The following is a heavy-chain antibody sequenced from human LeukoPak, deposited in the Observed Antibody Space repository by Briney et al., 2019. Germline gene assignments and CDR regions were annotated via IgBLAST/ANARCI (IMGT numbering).Heavy chain of an antibody. Sequence: ASVKVSCKASGYTFTSYYMHWVPQAPGQGLEWMGRINPNSGGTNYAQKFQGRVTMTRNTSISTAYMELSRLSSDDTAVYYCAGQMRVSSGWYSDYWGQGTLVTDSS. CDR3: AGQMRVSSGWYSDY. CDR2: INPNSGGT. CDR1: GYTFTSYY. D-gene: IGHD6-19*01. J-gene: IGHJ4*02. V-gene: IGHV1-2*06.